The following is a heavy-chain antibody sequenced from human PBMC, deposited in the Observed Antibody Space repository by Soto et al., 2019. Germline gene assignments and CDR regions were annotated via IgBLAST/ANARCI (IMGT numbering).Heavy chain of an antibody. Sequence: QVLLMQSGAEVRKPGASVTVSCEASGVTFGNYEINWMRQAPGQGLEWMGWMNPSSGNTGYAQKFQGRVTRTRITSTNTAYMELRSLTSEDTAVYYCAKNADFFHYHMDVWGEGTTVTVSS. V-gene: IGHV1-8*01. CDR2: MNPSSGNT. CDR3: AKNADFFHYHMDV. CDR1: GVTFGNYE. J-gene: IGHJ6*03.